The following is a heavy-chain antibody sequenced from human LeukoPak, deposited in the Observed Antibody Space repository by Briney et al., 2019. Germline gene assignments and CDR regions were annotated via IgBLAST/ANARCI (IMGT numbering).Heavy chain of an antibody. CDR1: GYTFTSYG. CDR2: ISACNGNT. D-gene: IGHD3-22*01. J-gene: IGHJ4*02. Sequence: ASVKVSCKASGYTFTSYGISWVRQAPGQGLEWMGWISACNGNTNYAQKLQGRVTMTTDTSTSTAYMELRSLRSDDTAVYYCAREIRKTSYYYDSSGYEYWGQGTLVTVSS. CDR3: AREIRKTSYYYDSSGYEY. V-gene: IGHV1-18*01.